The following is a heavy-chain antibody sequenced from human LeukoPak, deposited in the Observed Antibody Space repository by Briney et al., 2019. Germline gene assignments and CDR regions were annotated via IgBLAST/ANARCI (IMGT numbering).Heavy chain of an antibody. CDR1: GYRFTSYW. D-gene: IGHD3-10*01. CDR3: ARHDGHYGSGPHPPYYYYYYMDV. J-gene: IGHJ6*03. Sequence: GESLKISCKGSGYRFTSYWIGWVRPMPGKGLEWMGIIYPCDSDTRYSPVLQGQVTIFADKSISTAYLQWSSLKASDTAMYYCARHDGHYGSGPHPPYYYYYYMDVWGKGTTVTVSS. V-gene: IGHV5-51*01. CDR2: IYPCDSDT.